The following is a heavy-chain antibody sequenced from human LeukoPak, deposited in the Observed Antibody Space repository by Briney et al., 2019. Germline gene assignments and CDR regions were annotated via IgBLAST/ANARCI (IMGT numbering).Heavy chain of an antibody. D-gene: IGHD7-27*01. J-gene: IGHJ4*02. CDR2: ISYDGSNK. V-gene: IGHV3-30-3*01. CDR3: ARVMTLTGRYDY. CDR1: GFTFSLYA. Sequence: PGRSLRLSCAASGFTFSLYAMHWVRQAPGMGLEWVAVISYDGSNKYYADSVKGRFTISRDNSENTLYLQMNSLRAEDTAVFYCARVMTLTGRYDYWGQGALVTVSS.